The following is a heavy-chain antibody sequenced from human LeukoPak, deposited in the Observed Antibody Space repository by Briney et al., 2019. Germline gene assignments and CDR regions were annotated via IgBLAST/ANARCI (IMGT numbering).Heavy chain of an antibody. J-gene: IGHJ3*02. CDR3: ARIEYSSSSGAFDI. Sequence: PSETLSLTCTVSGGSISSYYWSWIRRPPGKGLEWIGYIYYSGSTNYNPSLKSRVTISVDTSKNQFSLKLSSVTAADTAVYYCARIEYSSSSGAFDIWGQGTMVTVSS. V-gene: IGHV4-59*01. D-gene: IGHD6-6*01. CDR2: IYYSGST. CDR1: GGSISSYY.